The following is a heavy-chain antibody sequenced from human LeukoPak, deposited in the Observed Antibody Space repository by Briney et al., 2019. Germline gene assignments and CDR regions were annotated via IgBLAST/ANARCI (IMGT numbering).Heavy chain of an antibody. CDR2: ISVYRGNT. J-gene: IGHJ4*02. V-gene: IGHV1-18*01. Sequence: ASVKVSCKASGYTFSTYAISWVRQAPGQGLEWIGWISVYRGNTKFAQSFQGRVALTTDTSTTTAYMELTSLRSDDTAVYYCARASYCSGGSCYSDTAADYWGQGTLVTVSS. CDR1: GYTFSTYA. CDR3: ARASYCSGGSCYSDTAADY. D-gene: IGHD2-15*01.